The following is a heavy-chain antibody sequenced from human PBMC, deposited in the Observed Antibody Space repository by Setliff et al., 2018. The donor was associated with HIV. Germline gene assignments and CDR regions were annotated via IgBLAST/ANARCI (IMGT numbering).Heavy chain of an antibody. J-gene: IGHJ4*02. CDR1: GLPFYNYW. CDR3: ATQTGFYNSHWYDY. V-gene: IGHV3-7*01. D-gene: IGHD6-13*01. CDR2: IKQDGSDM. Sequence: PGGSLRLSCVASGLPFYNYWMTWLRRAPGRGLEWVANIKQDGSDMRYIESVKGRFTIFRDNAKNSVFLQMNSLRAEDTGVYYSATQTGFYNSHWYDYWGQGTMVTVSS.